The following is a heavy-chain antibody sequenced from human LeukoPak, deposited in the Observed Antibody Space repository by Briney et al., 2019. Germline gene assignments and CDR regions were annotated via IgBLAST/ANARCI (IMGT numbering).Heavy chain of an antibody. CDR1: GYTFTSYD. CDR2: MNPNSSNT. Sequence: ASVKVSCKPSGYTFTSYDINWVRQATGQGLKWMGWMNPNSSNTGYAQKFQGRVTMTRNTSISPAYMELSSLGSEDTAVYYCARVMEGYYYYMDVWGKGTTVTVSS. J-gene: IGHJ6*03. CDR3: ARVMEGYYYYMDV. D-gene: IGHD2-8*01. V-gene: IGHV1-8*01.